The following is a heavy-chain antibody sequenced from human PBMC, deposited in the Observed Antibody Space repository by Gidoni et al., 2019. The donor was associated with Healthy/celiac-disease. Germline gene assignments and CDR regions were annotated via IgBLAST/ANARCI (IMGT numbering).Heavy chain of an antibody. D-gene: IGHD5-12*01. CDR1: GASISSGGYS. J-gene: IGHJ4*02. CDR2: IYHSGST. V-gene: IGHV4-30-2*01. CDR3: ARASNSGYDQYYFDY. Sequence: QLQLQESGSGLVKPSQPLSLTCAVSGASISSGGYSWSWIRQPPGKGLEWIGYIYHSGSTYYNPSLKSRVTISVDRSKNQFSLKLSSVTAADTAVYYCARASNSGYDQYYFDYWGQGTLVTVSS.